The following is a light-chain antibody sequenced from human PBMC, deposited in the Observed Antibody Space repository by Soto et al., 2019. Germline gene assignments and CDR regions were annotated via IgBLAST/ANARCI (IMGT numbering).Light chain of an antibody. J-gene: IGLJ2*01. Sequence: SSELTQPPSVSVSPGQTATITCSGDKLGNKYACWYQQKPGQSPVLVIYQDNKRPSGIPERFSGSNSGNAATLTISGTQAMDEADYYCQAWDSGAFVVFGGGTQLTVL. CDR2: QDN. V-gene: IGLV3-1*01. CDR1: KLGNKY. CDR3: QAWDSGAFVV.